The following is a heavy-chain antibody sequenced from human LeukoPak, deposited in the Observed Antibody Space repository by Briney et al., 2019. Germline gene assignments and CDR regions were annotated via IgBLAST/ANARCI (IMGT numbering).Heavy chain of an antibody. CDR1: GFTFNNYA. CDR3: AKEGDDDYLDY. V-gene: IGHV3-23*01. CDR2: ISGSGGST. J-gene: IGHJ4*02. Sequence: GGSLRLSCGASGFTFNNYAMTWVRQAPGKRLEWVSAISGSGGSTYYADSVKGRFTISRDNSKNTLYLQMNSLRPEDTAVYYCAKEGDDDYLDYWGQGTLVTVSS. D-gene: IGHD1-26*01.